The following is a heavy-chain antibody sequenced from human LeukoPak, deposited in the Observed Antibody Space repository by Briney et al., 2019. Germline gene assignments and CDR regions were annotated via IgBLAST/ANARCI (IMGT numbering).Heavy chain of an antibody. Sequence: ASVNFSCKASGYTFTSYYMHWRRQAPGQGLEWMGIINPSGGSTTYAPKFQGRVTMTRDASTSTVYMELSSLRSEDTAVYYCARDPGRGGLDYWGQGTLVTVSS. D-gene: IGHD3-10*01. CDR3: ARDPGRGGLDY. J-gene: IGHJ4*02. CDR1: GYTFTSYY. V-gene: IGHV1-46*01. CDR2: INPSGGST.